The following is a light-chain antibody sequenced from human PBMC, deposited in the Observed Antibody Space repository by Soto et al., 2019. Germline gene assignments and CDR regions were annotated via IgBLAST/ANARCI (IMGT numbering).Light chain of an antibody. V-gene: IGKV1-39*01. CDR2: AAS. CDR1: QSISSY. Sequence: DIQMTQSPSSLSASVGDRVTITCRASQSISSYLNWYQQKPGKAPKLLIYAASSLQSGVPSRFSVSGSGTDFTLTISSLQPEDFATYYCQQSYSTPPALTFGGGTKVDIK. J-gene: IGKJ4*01. CDR3: QQSYSTPPALT.